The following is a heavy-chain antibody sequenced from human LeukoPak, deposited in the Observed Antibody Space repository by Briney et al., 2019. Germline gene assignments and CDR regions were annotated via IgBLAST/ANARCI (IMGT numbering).Heavy chain of an antibody. D-gene: IGHD3-16*02. Sequence: SETLSLTCTVSGGSISGYYWSWIRQPPGKGLEWIGYIYYSGSTNCNPPLKSRVTISVDTSKNQFSLKLSSVTAADTAVYYCARDYLGSYPPGYFDYWGQGTLVTVSS. CDR2: IYYSGST. CDR3: ARDYLGSYPPGYFDY. J-gene: IGHJ4*02. V-gene: IGHV4-59*01. CDR1: GGSISGYY.